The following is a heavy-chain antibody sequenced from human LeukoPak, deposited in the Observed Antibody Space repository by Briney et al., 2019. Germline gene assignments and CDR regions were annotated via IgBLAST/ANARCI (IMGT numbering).Heavy chain of an antibody. J-gene: IGHJ6*02. Sequence: PGGSLRLSCAASGFTVSSNYMSWVRQAPGKGLEWVSVIYSGGSTYYADSVKGRFTISRGNSKNTLYLQMNSLRAEDTAVYYCARDGLRGYYYGMDVWGQGTTVTVSS. CDR3: ARDGLRGYYYGMDV. CDR1: GFTVSSNY. V-gene: IGHV3-53*01. CDR2: IYSGGST. D-gene: IGHD6-19*01.